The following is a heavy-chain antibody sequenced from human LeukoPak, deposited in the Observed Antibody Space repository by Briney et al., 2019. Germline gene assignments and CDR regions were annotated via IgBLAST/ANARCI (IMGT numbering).Heavy chain of an antibody. V-gene: IGHV1-18*01. D-gene: IGHD3-10*01. CDR1: GYTFSSYG. J-gene: IGHJ4*02. CDR3: AREGEFGAYVEGH. Sequence: ASVKVSCKTSGYTFSSYGISWVRQAPGQGLQWMGWISSYNGNTNFAPKFRGRVTLTTDTSTSTAYMEIRSLRADDTAVYYCAREGEFGAYVEGHWGQGTLVTVSS. CDR2: ISSYNGNT.